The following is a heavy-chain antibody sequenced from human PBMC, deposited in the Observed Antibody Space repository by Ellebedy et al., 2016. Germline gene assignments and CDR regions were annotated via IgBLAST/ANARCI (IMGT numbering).Heavy chain of an antibody. Sequence: GGSLRLSXAASGFTFSSYAMHWVRQAPGKGLEWVSYISSSSSTIYYADSVKGRFTISRDNAKNSLYLQMNSLRDEDTAVYYCARDFSNYDAFDIWGQGTMVTVSS. CDR1: GFTFSSYA. D-gene: IGHD4-11*01. CDR2: ISSSSSTI. CDR3: ARDFSNYDAFDI. V-gene: IGHV3-48*02. J-gene: IGHJ3*02.